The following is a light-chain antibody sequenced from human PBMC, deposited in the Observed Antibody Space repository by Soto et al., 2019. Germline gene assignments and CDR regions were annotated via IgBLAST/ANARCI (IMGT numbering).Light chain of an antibody. V-gene: IGKV1-9*01. CDR1: QSINSF. CDR3: QQYNTYLT. Sequence: DIQMTQSPSSLSASVGDRVTITCRASQSINSFLAWYQQKPGKAPKLLIYAASTLQSGVPSRFSGSGSGTEFTLTISSLQPDDFATYYCQQYNTYLTFGQGTKVDIK. CDR2: AAS. J-gene: IGKJ1*01.